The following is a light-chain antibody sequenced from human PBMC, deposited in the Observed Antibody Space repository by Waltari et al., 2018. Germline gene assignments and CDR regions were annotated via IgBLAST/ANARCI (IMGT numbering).Light chain of an antibody. J-gene: IGLJ2*01. V-gene: IGLV3-1*01. CDR3: QAWNSSTVL. CDR2: QDS. CDR1: KLGDKY. Sequence: SYELTQPPSVSVSPGQTASITCSGDKLGDKYACWYQQKPGQSPVLVIYQDSKRPSGNPERFFGSNSGNTATLTNSGTQAMDDADYYCQAWNSSTVLFGGGTKLTVL.